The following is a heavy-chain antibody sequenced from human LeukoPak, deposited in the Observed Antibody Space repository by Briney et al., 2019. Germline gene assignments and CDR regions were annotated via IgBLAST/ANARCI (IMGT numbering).Heavy chain of an antibody. V-gene: IGHV1-69*05. CDR2: IIPIFGTA. D-gene: IGHD6-6*01. CDR1: GGTFSSYA. CDR3: ASWVEYSSSSGAFDI. Sequence: GASVKVSCKASGGTFSSYAISWARQAPGQGLEWMGGIIPIFGTANYAQKFQGRVTITTDESTSTAYMELSSLRSEDTAVYYCASWVEYSSSSGAFDIWGQGTMVTVSS. J-gene: IGHJ3*02.